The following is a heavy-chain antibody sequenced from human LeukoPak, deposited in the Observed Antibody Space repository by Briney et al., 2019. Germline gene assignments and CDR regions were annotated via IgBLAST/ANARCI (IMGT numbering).Heavy chain of an antibody. CDR3: AQASFDRSSTSCHPWYYYYMDV. CDR1: GYTFTGYY. CDR2: INPNSGGT. V-gene: IGHV1-2*02. D-gene: IGHD2-2*01. J-gene: IGHJ6*03. Sequence: ASVKVSCKASGYTFTGYYMHWVRQAPGQGLEWMGWINPNSGGTNYAQKFQGRVTMTRDTSISTAYMELSRLRSDDTAVYYCAQASFDRSSTSCHPWYYYYMDVWGKGTTVTVSS.